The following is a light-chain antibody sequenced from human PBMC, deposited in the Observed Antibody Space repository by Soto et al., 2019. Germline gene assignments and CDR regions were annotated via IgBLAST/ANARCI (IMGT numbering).Light chain of an antibody. CDR1: VLAKKY. Sequence: SYELTQPSSVSVSPGQTARITCSGDVLAKKYARWFQQKPGQAPVLVIYKDSERPSGIPERFSGSSSGTTVTLTISGAQVEDEADYYCYSAADNGVFGGGTQLTVL. J-gene: IGLJ2*01. CDR3: YSAADNGV. CDR2: KDS. V-gene: IGLV3-27*01.